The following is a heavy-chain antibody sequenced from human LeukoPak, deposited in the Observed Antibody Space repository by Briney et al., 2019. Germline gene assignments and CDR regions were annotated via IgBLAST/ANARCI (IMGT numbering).Heavy chain of an antibody. D-gene: IGHD3-10*01. CDR1: GFTFSDYY. CDR2: ISSSGSTI. J-gene: IGHJ4*02. CDR3: ARVSRATSGLTFDY. V-gene: IGHV3-11*04. Sequence: PGGSLRLSCAASGFTFSDYYMSWIRQAPGKGLEWVSYISSSGSTIYYADSVKGRFTISRDNAKNSLYLQMNSLRAEDTTVYYCARVSRATSGLTFDYWGQGTLVTVSS.